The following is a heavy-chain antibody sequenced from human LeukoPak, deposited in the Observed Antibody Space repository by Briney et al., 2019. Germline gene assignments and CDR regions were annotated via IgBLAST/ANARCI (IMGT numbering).Heavy chain of an antibody. D-gene: IGHD3-16*01. V-gene: IGHV4-59*01. CDR1: GGSISSYY. Sequence: SETLSLTCAVSGGSISSYYWSWIRQPPGKGLKWVGNIYYSGYTTYSPSVRGRVTISVDTSKNQFSLKLSCVTAADTAVYYCARETSQKGAHYMDVWGKGTTITISS. J-gene: IGHJ6*03. CDR3: ARETSQKGAHYMDV. CDR2: IYYSGYT.